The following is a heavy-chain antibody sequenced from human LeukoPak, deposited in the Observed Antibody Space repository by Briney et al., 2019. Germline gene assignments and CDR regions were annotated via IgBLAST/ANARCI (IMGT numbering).Heavy chain of an antibody. CDR1: GFTFGRHW. Sequence: PGGSLRLSCAASGFTFGRHWMSWVRQAPGKGLEWVAHMDQGGSETTNVDSVKGRFTISRDDAKNLVFLQMNSLRVEDTAVYYCAKEVGYCSGGSCLTAYHYYYMDVWGKGTTVTISS. D-gene: IGHD2-15*01. CDR3: AKEVGYCSGGSCLTAYHYYYMDV. J-gene: IGHJ6*03. CDR2: MDQGGSET. V-gene: IGHV3-7*01.